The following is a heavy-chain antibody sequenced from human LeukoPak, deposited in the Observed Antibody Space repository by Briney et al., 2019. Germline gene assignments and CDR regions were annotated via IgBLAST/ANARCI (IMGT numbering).Heavy chain of an antibody. CDR3: ARVRMSIMDV. V-gene: IGHV3-48*03. J-gene: IGHJ6*02. CDR2: ISSSGSTI. D-gene: IGHD6-6*01. Sequence: GRSLRLSCAASGFTFSSYEMNWVRQAPGKGLEWVSYISSSGSTIYYADSVKGRFTISRDNAKNSVYLQMNSLRAEDTGVYYCARVRMSIMDVWGQGTTVTVSS. CDR1: GFTFSSYE.